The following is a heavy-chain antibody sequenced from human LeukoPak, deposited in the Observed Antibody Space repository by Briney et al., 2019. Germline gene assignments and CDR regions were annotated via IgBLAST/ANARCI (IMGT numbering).Heavy chain of an antibody. Sequence: TLSLTCTVSGGSISSGGYYWSWIRQHPGKGLEWIALIDWDDDKYYSTSLKTRLTISKDTSKNQVVLTMTNMDPVDTATYYCARLEGYYYDSSGPTLGFDPWGQGTLVTVSS. J-gene: IGHJ5*02. CDR3: ARLEGYYYDSSGPTLGFDP. V-gene: IGHV2-70*01. CDR2: IDWDDDK. CDR1: GGSISSGGYY. D-gene: IGHD3-22*01.